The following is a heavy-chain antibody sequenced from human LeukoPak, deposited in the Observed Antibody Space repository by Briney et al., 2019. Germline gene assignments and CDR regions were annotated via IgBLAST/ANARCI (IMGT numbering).Heavy chain of an antibody. CDR1: GYTFTGYY. CDR3: ARRVGARYYFDY. CDR2: INPNSGST. Sequence: ASVKVSCKASGYTFTGYYMHWVRQAPGQGLEWMGWINPNSGSTNYAQKFQGRVTMTRDTSISTAYMELSRLRSDDTAVYYCARRVGARYYFDYWGQGTLVTVSS. J-gene: IGHJ4*02. V-gene: IGHV1-2*02. D-gene: IGHD1-26*01.